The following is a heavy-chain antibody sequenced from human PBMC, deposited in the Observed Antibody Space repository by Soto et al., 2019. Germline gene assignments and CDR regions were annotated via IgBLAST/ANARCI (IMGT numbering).Heavy chain of an antibody. V-gene: IGHV3-74*01. CDR3: ARITAPDDH. CDR2: IDNDGSST. Sequence: EVQLVESGGSLVQPGGSLRLSCAASGFTFSNHWMHWVRQAPGKGLEWVSRIDNDGSSTTYADSVKGRFTISRDNANNNLYMQMNRLKNEDTAVYYCARITAPDDHWGQGTLVTVSS. CDR1: GFTFSNHW. J-gene: IGHJ4*02. D-gene: IGHD6-13*01.